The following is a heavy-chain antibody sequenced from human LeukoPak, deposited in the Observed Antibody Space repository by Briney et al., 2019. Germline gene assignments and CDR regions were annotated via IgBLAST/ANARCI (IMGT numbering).Heavy chain of an antibody. CDR2: IYHSGST. CDR1: GYSISSGFY. V-gene: IGHV4-38-2*02. D-gene: IGHD4-17*01. J-gene: IGHJ4*02. Sequence: PSETLSLTCTVSGYSISSGFYWGWIRQPPGKGLEWIGGIYHSGSTYFNPSLKSRVTISVDTSNNQFSLKLSSVTAADAAVYYCAREVLATVTTFWFDLWGQGTLVTVSS. CDR3: AREVLATVTTFWFDL.